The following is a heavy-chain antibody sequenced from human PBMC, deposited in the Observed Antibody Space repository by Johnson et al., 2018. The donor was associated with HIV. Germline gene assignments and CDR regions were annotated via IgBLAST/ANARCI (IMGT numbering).Heavy chain of an antibody. J-gene: IGHJ3*02. CDR2: INWNGGST. D-gene: IGHD2-2*01. CDR1: AFTVSSNY. Sequence: VQLVESGGGLVQPGGSLRLSCAASAFTVSSNYMSWVRQAPGKGLEWVSGINWNGGSTGYADSVKGRFLFSRDNARNSLYLQMNSLRAEDTALYYCARVRGRGYCSSTNCWGDAFDIWGQGTIVTVSS. CDR3: ARVRGRGYCSSTNCWGDAFDI. V-gene: IGHV3-20*04.